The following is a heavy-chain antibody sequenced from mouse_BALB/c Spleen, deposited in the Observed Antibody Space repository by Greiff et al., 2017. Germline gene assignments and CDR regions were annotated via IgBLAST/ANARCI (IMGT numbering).Heavy chain of an antibody. CDR3: ASSELGQFAY. CDR1: GFTFSSFG. J-gene: IGHJ3*01. D-gene: IGHD4-1*01. CDR2: ISSGSSTI. Sequence: EVQLVESGGGLVQPGGSRKLSCAASGFTFSSFGMHWVRQAPEKGLEWVAYISSGSSTIYYADTVKGRFPISRDNPKNTLFLQMTSLRSEDTAMYYCASSELGQFAYWGQGTLVTVSA. V-gene: IGHV5-17*02.